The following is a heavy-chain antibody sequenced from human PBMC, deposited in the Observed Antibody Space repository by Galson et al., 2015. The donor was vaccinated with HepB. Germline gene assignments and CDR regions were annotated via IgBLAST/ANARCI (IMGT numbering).Heavy chain of an antibody. CDR2: ISGSGGRT. CDR1: GFTFSSYA. Sequence: SLRLSCAASGFTFSSYAINWVRQAPGKGLEWVSSISGSGGRTHYADSVKGRFTISRDNPKNTLYLQMNSLRAEDTAVYYCAKGWSAVFYDMDVWGQGTTVIVSS. CDR3: AKGWSAVFYDMDV. V-gene: IGHV3-23*01. D-gene: IGHD2-8*01. J-gene: IGHJ6*02.